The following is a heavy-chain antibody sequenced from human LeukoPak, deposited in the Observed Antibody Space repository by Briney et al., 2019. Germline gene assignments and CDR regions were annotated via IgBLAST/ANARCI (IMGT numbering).Heavy chain of an antibody. CDR2: ISSSSSYI. CDR1: GFTFSSYT. Sequence: PGGSLRLSCAVSGFTFSSYTMNWVRQTPGKGLGWVSSISSSSSYIYYADSVKGRFTISRDNAKNSLYLQMNSLRAEDTAVYYCARGVAGSYWGQGTLVTVSS. D-gene: IGHD6-19*01. J-gene: IGHJ4*02. V-gene: IGHV3-21*01. CDR3: ARGVAGSY.